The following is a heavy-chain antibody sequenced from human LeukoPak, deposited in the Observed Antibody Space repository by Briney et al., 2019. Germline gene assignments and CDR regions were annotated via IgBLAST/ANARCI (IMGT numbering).Heavy chain of an antibody. CDR3: ANLNYFDWLSIFDY. J-gene: IGHJ4*02. V-gene: IGHV3-23*01. Sequence: GGSLSLSAAASGFTFSTYAMRWVPQAPGKGREGVSVISGSGGSTYYADSVKGRFTISRDNSKNTLYLQMNSLRAEDTAVYYCANLNYFDWLSIFDYWGQGTLVTVSS. CDR2: ISGSGGST. D-gene: IGHD3-9*01. CDR1: GFTFSTYA.